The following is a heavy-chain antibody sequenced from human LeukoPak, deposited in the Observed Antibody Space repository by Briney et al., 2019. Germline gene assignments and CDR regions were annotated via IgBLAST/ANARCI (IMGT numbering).Heavy chain of an antibody. Sequence: ASVKVSCKASGGTFSSYAISWVRQAPGQGLEWMGRIIPIFGIANYAQEFQGRVTITADKSTSTAYMELSSLRSEDTAVYYCATGGYSYGNSYWGQGTLVTVSS. J-gene: IGHJ4*02. CDR1: GGTFSSYA. CDR2: IIPIFGIA. CDR3: ATGGYSYGNSY. V-gene: IGHV1-69*04. D-gene: IGHD5-18*01.